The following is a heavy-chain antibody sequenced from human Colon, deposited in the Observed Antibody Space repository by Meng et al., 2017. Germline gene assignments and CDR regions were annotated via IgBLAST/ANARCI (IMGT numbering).Heavy chain of an antibody. CDR1: GGSISSGDYY. Sequence: QVHRQEAGQGLVKPSQTLSLTCTVSGGSISSGDYYWSWIRQPPGKGPEWIGYIYYSGSTYYNPSLKSRVTISVDTSKNQFSLKLSSVTAADTAVYYCARGPTTYFDYWGQGTLVTVSS. V-gene: IGHV4-30-4*01. J-gene: IGHJ4*02. CDR2: IYYSGST. D-gene: IGHD4-17*01. CDR3: ARGPTTYFDY.